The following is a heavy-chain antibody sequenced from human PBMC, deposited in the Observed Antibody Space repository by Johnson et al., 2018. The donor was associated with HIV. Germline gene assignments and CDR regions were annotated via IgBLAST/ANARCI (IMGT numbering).Heavy chain of an antibody. CDR2: IYSGGRT. V-gene: IGHV3-66*01. CDR1: GFTFSSYA. D-gene: IGHD6-19*01. Sequence: VQLVESGGGVVQPGRSLRLSCAASGFTFSSYAMHWVRQAPGKGLEWVSVIYSGGRTYYADSVKGRFTISRDNSKNKLYLQMNSLRAEDTAGYYWARVRQWLVEEAFDIWGQGTMVTVSS. CDR3: ARVRQWLVEEAFDI. J-gene: IGHJ3*02.